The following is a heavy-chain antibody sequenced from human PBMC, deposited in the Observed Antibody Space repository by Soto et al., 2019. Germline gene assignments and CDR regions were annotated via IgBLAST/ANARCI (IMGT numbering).Heavy chain of an antibody. J-gene: IGHJ4*02. CDR2: VSGTASRT. CDR1: GFTPTTTP. CDR3: ATSFRYFDN. V-gene: IGHV3-23*01. Sequence: GGSLRLSCAGSGFTPTTTPLSWVRQPPGKGLEWVATVSGTASRTYYVDSVKGRFFISRDNSKNTVTLQMNNLTVDDTAVYYCATSFRYFDNWGQGARVAVSS. D-gene: IGHD3-9*01.